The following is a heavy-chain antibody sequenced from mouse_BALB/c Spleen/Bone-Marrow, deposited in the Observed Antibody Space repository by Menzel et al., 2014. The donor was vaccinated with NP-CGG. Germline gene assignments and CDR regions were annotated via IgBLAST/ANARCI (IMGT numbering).Heavy chain of an antibody. CDR2: ISSGGSYT. CDR1: GFTFSSYA. CDR3: ARQLLRYYFDY. V-gene: IGHV5-9-3*01. Sequence: EVNVVESGGGLVKPGESLKLSCAASGFTFSSYAMSWVRQTPEKRLEWVATISSGGSYTYYPDSVKGRFTISRDNAKNTLYLQMSSLRSEDTAMYYCARQLLRYYFDYWGQGTTLTVSS. J-gene: IGHJ2*01. D-gene: IGHD1-1*01.